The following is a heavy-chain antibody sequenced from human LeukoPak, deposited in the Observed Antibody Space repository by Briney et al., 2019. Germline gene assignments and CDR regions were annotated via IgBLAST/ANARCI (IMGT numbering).Heavy chain of an antibody. CDR2: INPNSGGT. Sequence: ASVKVSCKASGYTFTDYYMHWVRQAPGQGLEWMGWINPNSGGTNYAQKFQGRVTMTRDTSISTAYMELSRLRSDDTAVYYCARYCSGGSCYLFDPWGQGTLVTVSS. CDR1: GYTFTDYY. D-gene: IGHD2-15*01. CDR3: ARYCSGGSCYLFDP. J-gene: IGHJ5*02. V-gene: IGHV1-2*02.